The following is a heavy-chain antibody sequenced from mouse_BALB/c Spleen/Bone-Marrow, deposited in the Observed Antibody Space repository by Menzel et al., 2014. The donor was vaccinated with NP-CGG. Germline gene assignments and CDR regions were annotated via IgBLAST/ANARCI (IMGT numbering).Heavy chain of an antibody. CDR1: GFSLTTYG. D-gene: IGHD2-4*01. CDR2: IWAGGST. CDR3: ARAHYDYALFDY. Sequence: VQGVESGPGLVAPSQSLSITCTVSGFSLTTYGVHWVRQPPGKGLEWLGVIWAGGSTNYNSALMSRLSISKDNSKSQVFLKMNSLQTDDTAMYYCARAHYDYALFDYWGQGTTLTVSS. J-gene: IGHJ2*01. V-gene: IGHV2-9*02.